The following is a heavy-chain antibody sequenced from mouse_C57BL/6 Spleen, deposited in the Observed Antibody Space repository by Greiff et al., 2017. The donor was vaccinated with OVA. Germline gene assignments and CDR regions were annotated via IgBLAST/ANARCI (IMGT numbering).Heavy chain of an antibody. V-gene: IGHV3-6*01. CDR1: GYSITSGYY. J-gene: IGHJ2*01. CDR3: ASWAITTVVATDYFDY. Sequence: VQLQQSGPGLVKPSQSLSLTCSVTGYSITSGYYWNWIRQFPGNKLEWMGYISYDGSNNYNPSLKNRISITRDTSKNQFFLKLNSVTTEDTATYYCASWAITTVVATDYFDYWGQGTTLTVSS. CDR2: ISYDGSN. D-gene: IGHD1-1*01.